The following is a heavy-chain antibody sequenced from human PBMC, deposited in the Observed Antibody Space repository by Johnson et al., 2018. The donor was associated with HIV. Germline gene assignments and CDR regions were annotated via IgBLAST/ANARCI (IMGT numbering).Heavy chain of an antibody. CDR2: IYSGGST. Sequence: VQLVESGGGLIQPGGSLRLSCAASGFTVSSNYMSWVRQAPGKGLEWVSVIYSGGSTYYADSVKGRFTISRDNSKNTLYLQMNSLRAEDTAGYYCARMVDSSSWTPDAFDIWGQGTMVTVSS. J-gene: IGHJ3*02. CDR1: GFTVSSNY. V-gene: IGHV3-53*01. D-gene: IGHD6-13*01. CDR3: ARMVDSSSWTPDAFDI.